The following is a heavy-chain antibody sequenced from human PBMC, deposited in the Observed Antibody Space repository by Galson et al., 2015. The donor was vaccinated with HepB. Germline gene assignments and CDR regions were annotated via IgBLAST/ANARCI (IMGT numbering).Heavy chain of an antibody. V-gene: IGHV4-39*01. D-gene: IGHD6-19*01. CDR3: ARLQYSSGWLP. J-gene: IGHJ5*02. Sequence: SETLSLTCTVSGGSISSSSYYWGWIRQPPGKGLEWIGSIYYSGSTYYNPSLKSRVTISVDTSKNQFSLKLSSVTAADTAVYYCARLQYSSGWLPWGQGTLVTVSS. CDR2: IYYSGST. CDR1: GGSISSSSYY.